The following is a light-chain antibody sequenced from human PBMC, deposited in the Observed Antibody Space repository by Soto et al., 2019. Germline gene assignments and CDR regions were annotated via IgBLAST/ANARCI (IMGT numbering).Light chain of an antibody. V-gene: IGKV3-20*01. CDR1: QSVSSSY. CDR2: GAS. J-gene: IGKJ1*01. CDR3: QQYGSSPWT. Sequence: EIVLTQSPGTLSLSPGERATLSCRASQSVSSSYLGWYRQKPGQAPSLLIYGASSRATGIPDRFSGSGSGTDFTLTISRLEPEDFAVYDCQQYGSSPWTFGQGTKV.